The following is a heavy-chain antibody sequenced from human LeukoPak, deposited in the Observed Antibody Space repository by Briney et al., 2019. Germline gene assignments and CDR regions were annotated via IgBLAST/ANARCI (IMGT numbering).Heavy chain of an antibody. D-gene: IGHD2-2*01. CDR3: ARDDIVVVPAGLDYYYYGMDV. V-gene: IGHV3-33*01. CDR2: IWYDGSNK. CDR1: GFTFSSYG. Sequence: GRSLRLSCAASGFTFSSYGMHWVRQAPGKGLEWVAVIWYDGSNKYYADSVKGRFTISRDNSMNTLYLQMNSLRAEDTAVYYCARDDIVVVPAGLDYYYYGMDVWGQGTTATVSS. J-gene: IGHJ6*02.